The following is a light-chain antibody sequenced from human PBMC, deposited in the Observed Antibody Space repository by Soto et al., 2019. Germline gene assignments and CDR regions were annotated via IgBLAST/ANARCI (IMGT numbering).Light chain of an antibody. CDR3: QQYGSSYA. CDR2: GIS. Sequence: EIVLTQSLDTLALSPGERATLSCRASQSVTSNYLAWYQQKPGQAPRLLIFGISSRATGIPDRFSGSGSGTDFTLTIARLEPEDFAVYSCQQYGSSYAFGQGTKLEIK. CDR1: QSVTSNY. V-gene: IGKV3-20*01. J-gene: IGKJ2*01.